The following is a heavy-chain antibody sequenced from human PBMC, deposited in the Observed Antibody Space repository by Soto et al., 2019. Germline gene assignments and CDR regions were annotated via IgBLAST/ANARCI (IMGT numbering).Heavy chain of an antibody. D-gene: IGHD2-2*01. CDR3: AKSYHHYYYGMDV. Sequence: EVQLLESGGGLVQPGGSLRLSCAASGFTFSSYAMSWVRQAPGKGLEWVSVISGSGGSTYYADSVKGRFTISRDNSKNTLYVPINSLRAEDTAGYYCAKSYHHYYYGMDVWGQGATVTVSS. V-gene: IGHV3-23*01. J-gene: IGHJ6*02. CDR1: GFTFSSYA. CDR2: ISGSGGST.